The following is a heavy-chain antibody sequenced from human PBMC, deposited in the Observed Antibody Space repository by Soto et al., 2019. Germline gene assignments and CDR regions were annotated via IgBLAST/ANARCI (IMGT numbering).Heavy chain of an antibody. Sequence: PGGSLRLSCAASGFTFSRYWMSWVRQAPRKGLEWVANIKQDGSEKYYVDSVKGRFTISRDNAKNSVYLQMNSPRAEDTAVYYCARDFEGSYGYGPFEYWGQGTLVTVSS. V-gene: IGHV3-7*03. D-gene: IGHD5-18*01. CDR3: ARDFEGSYGYGPFEY. CDR1: GFTFSRYW. CDR2: IKQDGSEK. J-gene: IGHJ4*02.